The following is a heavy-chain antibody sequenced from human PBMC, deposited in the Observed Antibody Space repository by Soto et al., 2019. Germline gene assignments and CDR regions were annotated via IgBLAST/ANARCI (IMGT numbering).Heavy chain of an antibody. V-gene: IGHV3-21*01. CDR1: GFTFSSYS. CDR3: AREESVVVAATRPFDY. D-gene: IGHD2-15*01. CDR2: ISSSSSYI. J-gene: IGHJ4*02. Sequence: GGSLRLSCAASGFTFSSYSMNWVRQAPGKGLEWVSSISSSSSYIYYADSVKGRFTISRDNAKNSLYLQMNSLRAEDTAVYYCAREESVVVAATRPFDYWGQGTLVTVSS.